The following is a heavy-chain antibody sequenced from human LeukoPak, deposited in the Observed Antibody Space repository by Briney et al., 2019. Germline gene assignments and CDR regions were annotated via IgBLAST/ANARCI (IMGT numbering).Heavy chain of an antibody. CDR3: ARARIAVAGTRWFDP. CDR1: GFTVSSNY. CDR2: IYSGGST. D-gene: IGHD6-19*01. Sequence: TGGSLRLSCAASGFTVSSNYMSWVRQAPGKGLEWVSVIYSGGSTYYADSVKGRFTISRDNSKNTLYLQMNSLRAEDTAVYYCARARIAVAGTRWFDPWGQETLVTVSS. J-gene: IGHJ5*02. V-gene: IGHV3-53*01.